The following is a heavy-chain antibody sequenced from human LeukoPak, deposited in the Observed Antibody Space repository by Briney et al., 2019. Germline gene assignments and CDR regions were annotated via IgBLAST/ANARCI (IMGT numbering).Heavy chain of an antibody. CDR1: GGSISSHY. J-gene: IGHJ6*03. CDR3: ARDKYQLLLGYYYYYMDV. D-gene: IGHD2-2*01. Sequence: KPSETLSLTCTVSGGSISSHYWSWIRQPPGKGLEWIGYIYYSGSTNYSPSLKSRVTISVDTSKNQFSLKLSSVTAADTAVYYCARDKYQLLLGYYYYYMDVWGKGTTVTVSS. CDR2: IYYSGST. V-gene: IGHV4-59*11.